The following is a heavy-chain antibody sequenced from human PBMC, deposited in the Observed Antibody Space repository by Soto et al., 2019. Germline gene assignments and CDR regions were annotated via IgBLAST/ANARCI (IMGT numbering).Heavy chain of an antibody. Sequence: GGSLRLSCAASGFTFSSYSMNWVRQAPGKGLEWVSYISSSSSTIYYADSVKGRFTISRDNAKNSLYLQMNSLRAEDTAVYYCARDRAFPPQDYGLGGWFDPWGQGTLVTVSS. CDR3: ARDRAFPPQDYGLGGWFDP. D-gene: IGHD4-17*01. CDR1: GFTFSSYS. J-gene: IGHJ5*02. V-gene: IGHV3-48*01. CDR2: ISSSSSTI.